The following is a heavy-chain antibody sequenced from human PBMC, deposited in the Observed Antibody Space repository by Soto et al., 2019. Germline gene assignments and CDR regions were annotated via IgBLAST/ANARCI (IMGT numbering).Heavy chain of an antibody. CDR3: ARGYGDLTTFDY. D-gene: IGHD4-17*01. CDR1: GGSFSCYY. V-gene: IGHV4-34*01. J-gene: IGHJ4*02. Sequence: SETLSLTCAVYGGSFSCYYWSWIRQPPGKGLEWIGEINHSGSTNYNPSLKSRVTISVDTSKNQFSLKLSSVTAADTAVYYCARGYGDLTTFDYWGQGTLVTVSS. CDR2: INHSGST.